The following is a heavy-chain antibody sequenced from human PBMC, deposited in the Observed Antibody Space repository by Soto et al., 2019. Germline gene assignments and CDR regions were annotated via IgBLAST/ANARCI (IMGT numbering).Heavy chain of an antibody. Sequence: GGSLRLSCAASGFTFSSYVMHWVRQAPGKGLEWVAVISYDGSNKYYADSVKGRFTISRDNSKNTLYLQMNSLRAEDTAVYYCARDGGYEGDYYYYGMDVWGQGTTVTVSS. V-gene: IGHV3-30-3*01. CDR2: ISYDGSNK. J-gene: IGHJ6*02. CDR1: GFTFSSYV. CDR3: ARDGGYEGDYYYYGMDV. D-gene: IGHD5-12*01.